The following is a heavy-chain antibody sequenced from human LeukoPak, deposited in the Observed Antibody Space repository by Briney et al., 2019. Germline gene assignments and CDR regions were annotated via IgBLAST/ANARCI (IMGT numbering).Heavy chain of an antibody. CDR3: ARGTQYYDSSGYYRY. Sequence: SETLSLTCTVSGGSISSYYWSWIRQPPGKGLEWIGYIYYSGSTNYNPSLTSRVTISVDTSKNQFSLKLSSVTAAATAVYYCARGTQYYDSSGYYRYWGQGTLVTVSS. D-gene: IGHD3-22*01. CDR1: GGSISSYY. J-gene: IGHJ4*02. CDR2: IYYSGST. V-gene: IGHV4-59*01.